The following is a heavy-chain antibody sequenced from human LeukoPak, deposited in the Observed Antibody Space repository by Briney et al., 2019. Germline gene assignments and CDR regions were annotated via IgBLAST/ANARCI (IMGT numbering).Heavy chain of an antibody. J-gene: IGHJ5*02. CDR3: ARHQIRWIIVNSSPLNWFDP. CDR1: GGSISSYY. V-gene: IGHV4-59*08. D-gene: IGHD5-12*01. CDR2: SFYTGST. Sequence: SETLSLTCTVSGGSISSYYWSWIRQPAGKGLEWIGYSFYTGSTNYNPSLKSRVTISVDTSKNQFSLKLSSVTAADTAVYYCARHQIRWIIVNSSPLNWFDPWGQRTLVTVSS.